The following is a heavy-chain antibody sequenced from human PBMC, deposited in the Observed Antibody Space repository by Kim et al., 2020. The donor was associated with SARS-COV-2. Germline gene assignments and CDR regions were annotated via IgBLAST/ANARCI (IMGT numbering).Heavy chain of an antibody. V-gene: IGHV3-9*01. CDR3: AKVGSVGYCDS. CDR1: GFTFDDYV. J-gene: IGHJ4*02. CDR2: ISWNSNSV. D-gene: IGHD6-6*01. Sequence: GGSLRLSCAASGFTFDDYVMHWVRQAPGKGLEWVSSISWNSNSVAYADSVKGRFTISRDNAKNSLYLQMNSLRAEDTALYYCAKVGSVGYCDSWGQGTLVTVSS.